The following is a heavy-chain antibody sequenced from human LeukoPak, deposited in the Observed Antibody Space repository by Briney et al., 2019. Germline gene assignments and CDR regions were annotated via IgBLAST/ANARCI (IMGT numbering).Heavy chain of an antibody. CDR1: GFSFSSYW. V-gene: IGHV3-7*03. Sequence: GGSLRLSCAASGFSFSSYWMSWVRQAPGKGLEWVANIKQDGYEKFYVDSVEGRFTISRDDAKNSLYLQMNSLRAEDTAVYYCARCPYGFWSGYYFDYWGQGTLVTVSS. CDR3: ARCPYGFWSGYYFDY. CDR2: IKQDGYEK. D-gene: IGHD3-3*01. J-gene: IGHJ4*02.